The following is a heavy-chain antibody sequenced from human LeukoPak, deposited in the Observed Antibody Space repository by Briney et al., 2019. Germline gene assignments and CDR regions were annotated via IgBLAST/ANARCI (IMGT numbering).Heavy chain of an antibody. Sequence: GGSLRLSCAASGFTFSSYIMNWVRQAPGKGLEWVSSISSSSSFIYYADSLKGRFTISRDNAKNSLYLQMNSLRAEDTAVYYCARASGSLGVWGSYRIDYWGQGTLVTVSS. CDR2: ISSSSSFI. D-gene: IGHD3-16*02. V-gene: IGHV3-21*01. CDR1: GFTFSSYI. CDR3: ARASGSLGVWGSYRIDY. J-gene: IGHJ4*02.